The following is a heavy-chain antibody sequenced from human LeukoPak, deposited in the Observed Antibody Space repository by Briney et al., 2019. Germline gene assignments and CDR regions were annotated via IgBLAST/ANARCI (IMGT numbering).Heavy chain of an antibody. D-gene: IGHD1-26*01. CDR2: IYHSGST. CDR3: ARSYSGIPYYFDY. CDR1: GDSISGYY. V-gene: IGHV4-59*01. J-gene: IGHJ4*02. Sequence: SQTLSLTCTVSGDSISGYYWSWIRQPPGKGLEWIGNIYHSGSTNYSPSLKSRVTISVDTSKNQFSLKLSSVTAADTAVYYCARSYSGIPYYFDYWGQGTLVTVSS.